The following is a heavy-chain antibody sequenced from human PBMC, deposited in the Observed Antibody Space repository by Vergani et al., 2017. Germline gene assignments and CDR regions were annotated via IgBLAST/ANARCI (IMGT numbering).Heavy chain of an antibody. CDR3: ARHHYDSSGYYYY. Sequence: EVQLVQSGAEVKKPGESLKISCKGSGYSFTNYWIGWVRQMPDKGLEWMGIIYPGDSDTRYSPSFQGQVTISADKSISTAYQQWSSLKASDTALYYCARHHYDSSGYYYYWGQGTLVTVSS. CDR1: GYSFTNYW. V-gene: IGHV5-51*01. CDR2: IYPGDSDT. J-gene: IGHJ4*02. D-gene: IGHD3-22*01.